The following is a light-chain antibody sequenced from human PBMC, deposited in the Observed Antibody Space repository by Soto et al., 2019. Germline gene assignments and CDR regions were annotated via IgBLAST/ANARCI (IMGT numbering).Light chain of an antibody. J-gene: IGLJ2*01. CDR2: EVS. V-gene: IGLV2-14*01. CDR1: SSDVGGYNY. Sequence: QSALTQPASVSGSPGQSITISCTGTSSDVGGYNYVSWYQQHPGKAPKLMIFEVSNRPSGVSTRFSGSKSGNTASLTISGLQAEDEADYYCSSYTSVSTHVVFGGGTKLTVL. CDR3: SSYTSVSTHVV.